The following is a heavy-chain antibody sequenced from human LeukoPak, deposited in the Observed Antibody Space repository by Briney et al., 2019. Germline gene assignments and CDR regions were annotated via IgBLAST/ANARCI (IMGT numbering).Heavy chain of an antibody. CDR3: AKDISLSGYSYGYHFDY. J-gene: IGHJ4*02. CDR1: GFTFDDYA. V-gene: IGHV3-43*02. D-gene: IGHD5-18*01. CDR2: ISGDGGRT. Sequence: GGSPRLSCAASGFTFDDYAMHWVRQAPGKGLEWVSLISGDGGRTYYADSVKGRFTISRDNGKSSLYLEMNSLRSEDSALYYCAKDISLSGYSYGYHFDYWGQGTLVTVSS.